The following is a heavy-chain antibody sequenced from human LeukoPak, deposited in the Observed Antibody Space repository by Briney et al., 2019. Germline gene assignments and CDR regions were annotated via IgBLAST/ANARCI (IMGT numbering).Heavy chain of an antibody. CDR2: IYYSGST. D-gene: IGHD1-26*01. CDR1: GGSISGYY. CDR3: ARGREWEPKVFDY. Sequence: SETLSLTCTVSGGSISGYYWSWIRQPPGKGLEWIGYIYYSGSTNYNPSLKSRVTISVDTSKNQFSLKLSSVTAADTAEYYCARGREWEPKVFDYWGQGTLVTVSS. V-gene: IGHV4-59*01. J-gene: IGHJ4*02.